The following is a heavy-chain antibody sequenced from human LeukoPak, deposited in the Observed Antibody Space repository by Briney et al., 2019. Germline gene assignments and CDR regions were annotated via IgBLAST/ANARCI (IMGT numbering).Heavy chain of an antibody. CDR3: ARDWGELFGSDY. J-gene: IGHJ4*02. V-gene: IGHV3-21*01. D-gene: IGHD1-26*01. Sequence: GGSLRRSCSASAFTFSSYSMNWVRQAPGKGLEWVSSISSSSSYIYYADSVKGRFTISRDNAKNSLYLQMNSLRAEDTAVYYCARDWGELFGSDYWGQGTLVTVSS. CDR2: ISSSSSYI. CDR1: AFTFSSYS.